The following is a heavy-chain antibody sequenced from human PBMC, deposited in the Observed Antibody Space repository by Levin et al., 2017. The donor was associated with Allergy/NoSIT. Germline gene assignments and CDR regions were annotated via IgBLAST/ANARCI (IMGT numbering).Heavy chain of an antibody. V-gene: IGHV3-30*18. CDR3: AKDVYGSGWYPLGNDAFEM. J-gene: IGHJ3*02. D-gene: IGHD6-19*01. CDR2: ISSDGRKK. CDR1: GFTFSSYG. Sequence: QSGESLKISCAASGFTFSSYGMHWVHQAPGKGLEWVAVISSDGRKKFYADSVKGRFTISRDNSKNTLDLQMNSLRAEDTAVYYCAKDVYGSGWYPLGNDAFEMWGQGTKVSVSS.